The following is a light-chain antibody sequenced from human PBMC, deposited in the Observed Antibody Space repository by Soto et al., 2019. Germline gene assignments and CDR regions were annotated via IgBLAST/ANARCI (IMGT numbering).Light chain of an antibody. J-gene: IGLJ1*01. V-gene: IGLV2-23*01. Sequence: QSALTQPASVSGSPGQSITISCTGTSSDVGSYNLVSWYQHHPGKAPKLMIYEGNKRPSGVSDRFSGSKSANTASLTISGLQTEDEADYCCCSYAGTNTVVFGTGTKLTVL. CDR2: EGN. CDR1: SSDVGSYNL. CDR3: CSYAGTNTVV.